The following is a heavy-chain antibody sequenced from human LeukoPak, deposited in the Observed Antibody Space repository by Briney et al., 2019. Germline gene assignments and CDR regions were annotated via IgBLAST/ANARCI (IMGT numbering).Heavy chain of an antibody. CDR3: ARYQLLSYYYGMDV. Sequence: GGSLRLSCAASGFTFSSYAMSWVRQAPGKGLEWVSAISGSGGSTYYADSVKGRFTISRDNSKNTLYLQMNSLRAEDTAVYYCARYQLLSYYYGMDVWGQGTTVTVSS. V-gene: IGHV3-23*01. CDR1: GFTFSSYA. CDR2: ISGSGGST. J-gene: IGHJ6*02. D-gene: IGHD2-2*01.